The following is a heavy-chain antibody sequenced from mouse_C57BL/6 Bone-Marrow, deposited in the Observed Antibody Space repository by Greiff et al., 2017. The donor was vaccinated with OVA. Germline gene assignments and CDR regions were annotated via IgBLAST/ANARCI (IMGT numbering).Heavy chain of an antibody. CDR3: ARRPLYYFDY. CDR2: ISGGGGNT. CDR1: GFTFSSYT. Sequence: EVKLMESGGGLVKPGGSLKLSCAASGFTFSSYTMSWVRQTPEKRLEWVATISGGGGNTYYPDSVKGRFTISRDNAKNTLYLQMSSLRSENTALYYCARRPLYYFDYWGQGTTLTVSS. J-gene: IGHJ2*01. V-gene: IGHV5-9*01.